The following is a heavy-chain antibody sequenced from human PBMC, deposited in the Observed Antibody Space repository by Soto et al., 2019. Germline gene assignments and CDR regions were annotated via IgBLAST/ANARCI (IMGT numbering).Heavy chain of an antibody. CDR1: GGSLSGYY. CDR2: IKDGGRT. Sequence: QVQLQQWGAGLLKPSETLSLNCAVNGGSLSGYYWSWIRQPPGKGLEWIGEIKDGGRTNYSPSLKIRAPISSDTSNNPFSLRLYSVTAADTGVYYCARGQEGVVATHWDQGTLVTVSS. J-gene: IGHJ4*02. V-gene: IGHV4-34*01. D-gene: IGHD5-12*01. CDR3: ARGQEGVVATH.